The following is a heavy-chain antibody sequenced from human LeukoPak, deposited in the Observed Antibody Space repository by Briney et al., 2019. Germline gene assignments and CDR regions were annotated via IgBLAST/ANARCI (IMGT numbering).Heavy chain of an antibody. CDR2: IYYDGSNI. V-gene: IGHV3-33*01. Sequence: ARSLSLTCAASEFTFSSSTYYWGRQAPGKGPEWVAFIYYDGSNIYYADYVKGRFTISRDISKNTLYLQMDSLRAEDTAIYDCARDEKTRSFDSWGQGTLVTVSS. D-gene: IGHD1-1*01. CDR1: EFTFSSST. J-gene: IGHJ4*02. CDR3: ARDEKTRSFDS.